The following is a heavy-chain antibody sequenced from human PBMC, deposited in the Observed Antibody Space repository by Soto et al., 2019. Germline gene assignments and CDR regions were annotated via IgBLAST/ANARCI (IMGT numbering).Heavy chain of an antibody. D-gene: IGHD3-22*01. CDR3: ARYPYDNSCLNAFDI. J-gene: IGHJ3*02. CDR1: GYSFTSYW. V-gene: IGHV5-51*01. Sequence: SLKISCKGSGYSFTSYWIXWVRQMPGKGLEWMGIIYPGDSDTRYSPSFQGQVTISADKSIRTAYLQWSSLKASDTAMYYCARYPYDNSCLNAFDIWGQGTMVTVSS. CDR2: IYPGDSDT.